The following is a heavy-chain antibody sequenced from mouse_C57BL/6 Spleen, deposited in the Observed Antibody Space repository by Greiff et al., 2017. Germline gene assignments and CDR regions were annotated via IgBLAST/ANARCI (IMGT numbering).Heavy chain of an antibody. V-gene: IGHV1-42*01. CDR1: GYSFTGYY. D-gene: IGHD1-1*01. CDR2: INPSTGGT. Sequence: VQLQQSGPELVKPGASVKISCKASGYSFTGYYMNWVKQSPEKSLEWIGEINPSTGGTTYNQKFKAKATLTVDKSSSTAYMQLKSLTSEDSAVYYCARHGSSYDWYFDVWGTGTTVTVSS. J-gene: IGHJ1*03. CDR3: ARHGSSYDWYFDV.